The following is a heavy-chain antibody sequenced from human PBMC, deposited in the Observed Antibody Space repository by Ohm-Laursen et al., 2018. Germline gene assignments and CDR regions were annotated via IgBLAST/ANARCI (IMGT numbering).Heavy chain of an antibody. D-gene: IGHD6-13*01. CDR2: IYSGGST. V-gene: IGHV3-66*01. CDR3: ARDRILAAAYNGMDV. Sequence: SLRLSCIASGFTVSDSYVSWVRQAPGKGLEWVSVIYSGGSTYYAGSVRGRFTISRDISKNTVYLQMNSLRAEDTAVYYCARDRILAAAYNGMDVWGQGTTVTVSS. J-gene: IGHJ6*02. CDR1: GFTVSDSY.